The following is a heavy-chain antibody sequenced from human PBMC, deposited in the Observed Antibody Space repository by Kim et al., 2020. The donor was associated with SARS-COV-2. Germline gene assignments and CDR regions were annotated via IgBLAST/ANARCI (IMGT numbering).Heavy chain of an antibody. Sequence: SETLSLTCTVSGGSINSGSYYWGWIRQPPGKGLEWIGSMFHSGSTYYNTSLKSRVSISADASKNQFSLKLSPVTAADTAVYYCSRHTPGCYTPYSLYSWG. D-gene: IGHD1-26*01. CDR1: GGSINSGSYY. CDR3: SRHTPGCYTPYSLYS. J-gene: IGHJ5*01. CDR2: MFHSGST. V-gene: IGHV4-39*01.